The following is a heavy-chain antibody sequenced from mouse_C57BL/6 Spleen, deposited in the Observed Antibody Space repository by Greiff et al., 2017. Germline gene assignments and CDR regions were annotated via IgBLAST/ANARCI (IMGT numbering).Heavy chain of an antibody. V-gene: IGHV1-61*01. CDR3: ARSRGNYFDY. CDR1: GYTFTSYW. D-gene: IGHD2-14*01. Sequence: VKLMESGAELVRPGSSVKLSCKASGYTFTSYWMDWVKQRPGQGLEWIGNIYPSDSETHYNQKFKDKATLAVDKSSSTAYMQLSSLTSEDSAVYYCARSRGNYFDYWGQGTTLTVSS. CDR2: IYPSDSET. J-gene: IGHJ2*01.